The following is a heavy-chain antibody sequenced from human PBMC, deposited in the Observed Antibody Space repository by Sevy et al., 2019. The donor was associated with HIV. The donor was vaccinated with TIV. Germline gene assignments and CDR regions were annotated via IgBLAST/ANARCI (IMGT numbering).Heavy chain of an antibody. J-gene: IGHJ4*02. CDR2: FDPEDGET. D-gene: IGHD1-26*01. CDR1: GYTLTELS. V-gene: IGHV1-24*01. CDR3: ATALWELHRPADY. Sequence: ASVKVSCKVSGYTLTELSMHWVRQAPGKGLEWMGGFDPEDGETIYAQRFQGRVTMTEDTSTDTAYMELSSLRSEDTAVYYCATALWELHRPADYWGQGTLVTVSS.